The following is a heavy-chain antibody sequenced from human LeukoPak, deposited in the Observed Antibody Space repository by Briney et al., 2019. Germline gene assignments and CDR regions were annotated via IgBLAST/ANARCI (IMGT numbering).Heavy chain of an antibody. CDR1: GGSISSYY. D-gene: IGHD3-10*01. V-gene: IGHV4-59*01. CDR2: IYYSGCT. CDR3: ARDPSGSGSFDP. J-gene: IGHJ5*02. Sequence: SETLSLTCTVSGGSISSYYWSWIRQPPGKGLEWIGYIYYSGCTNYNPSLKSRVTISVDTSKNQFSLKLSSVTAADTAVYYCARDPSGSGSFDPWGQGTLVTVSS.